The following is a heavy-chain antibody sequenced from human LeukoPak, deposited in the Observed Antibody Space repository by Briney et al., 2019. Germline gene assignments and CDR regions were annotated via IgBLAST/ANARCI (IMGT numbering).Heavy chain of an antibody. J-gene: IGHJ4*02. CDR2: INHSGST. D-gene: IGHD4-11*01. CDR1: GGSFSGYY. CDR3: ARGYSSAFSTGVDY. Sequence: SETLSLTCAVYGGSFSGYYWSWIRQPPGKGLEWIGEINHSGSTNYNPSLKSRVTISVDTSKNQFSLKLSSVTAADTAVYYCARGYSSAFSTGVDYWGQGTLVTVSS. V-gene: IGHV4-34*01.